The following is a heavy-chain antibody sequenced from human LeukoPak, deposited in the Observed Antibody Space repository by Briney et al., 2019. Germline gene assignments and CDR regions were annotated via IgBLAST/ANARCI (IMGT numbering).Heavy chain of an antibody. Sequence: GGSLRLSCAASGFSFSNYWMHWVRQAPGKGLVWVSRINIAGSVTTYADSVKGRFTIPRDNAKNTLYLQMNSLRAEDTAVYYCARDMVDWGQGTLVTVSS. V-gene: IGHV3-74*01. CDR2: INIAGSVT. D-gene: IGHD2-15*01. J-gene: IGHJ4*02. CDR1: GFSFSNYW. CDR3: ARDMVD.